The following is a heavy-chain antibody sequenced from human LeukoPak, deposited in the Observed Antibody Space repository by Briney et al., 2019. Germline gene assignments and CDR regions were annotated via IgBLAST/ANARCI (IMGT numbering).Heavy chain of an antibody. Sequence: GGSLRLSCTASGFTFSSYAMNWVRQAPGKGLEWVSAISGSGGSTYYADSVKGRFTISRDNSKNTLYLQMNSLRAEDTAVYYCAKGVAAAPYYFDYWGQGTLVTVSS. V-gene: IGHV3-23*01. CDR1: GFTFSSYA. J-gene: IGHJ4*02. CDR3: AKGVAAAPYYFDY. D-gene: IGHD6-13*01. CDR2: ISGSGGST.